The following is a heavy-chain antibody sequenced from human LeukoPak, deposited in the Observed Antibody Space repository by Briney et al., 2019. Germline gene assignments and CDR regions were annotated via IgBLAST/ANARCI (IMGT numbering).Heavy chain of an antibody. CDR1: GFTFSSYA. CDR2: ISGSGGST. V-gene: IGHV3-23*01. Sequence: PGGSLRLSCAASGFTFSSYAMSWVRQAPGTGLEWVSAISGSGGSTYYADSVKGRFTISRDNSKNTLYLQMNSLRAEDTAVYYCAKFLGTTVTRDYFDYWGQGTLVTVSS. CDR3: AKFLGTTVTRDYFDY. J-gene: IGHJ4*02. D-gene: IGHD4-17*01.